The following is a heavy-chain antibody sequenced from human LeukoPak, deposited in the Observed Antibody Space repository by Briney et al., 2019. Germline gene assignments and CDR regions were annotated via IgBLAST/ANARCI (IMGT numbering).Heavy chain of an antibody. D-gene: IGHD2-2*01. CDR1: GFTFSSYE. J-gene: IGHJ4*02. V-gene: IGHV3-48*03. Sequence: GGSLRLSCAASGFTFSSYEMNWVRQGPGKGLGWVSYISSSVSTIYYADSVKGRFTISRDNAKNSLYLQMNSLRAEDTAVYYCARDRGPYQLPTTYFDYWGQGTLVTVSS. CDR3: ARDRGPYQLPTTYFDY. CDR2: ISSSVSTI.